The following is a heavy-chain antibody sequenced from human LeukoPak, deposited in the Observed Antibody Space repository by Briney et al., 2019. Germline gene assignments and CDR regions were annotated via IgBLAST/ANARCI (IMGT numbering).Heavy chain of an antibody. CDR3: VKVAPSDYYDTTGYWGDH. V-gene: IGHV3-23*01. Sequence: GGSLRLSCAASGFTFSSYGMAWVRQAPGKGLEWVSGMNGNGGRIYYADSVKGRFTISRDNSKNTLYLQMNSLRAEDTDVYYCVKVAPSDYYDTTGYWGDHWGQGTLVTVSS. CDR2: MNGNGGRI. D-gene: IGHD3-22*01. CDR1: GFTFSSYG. J-gene: IGHJ4*02.